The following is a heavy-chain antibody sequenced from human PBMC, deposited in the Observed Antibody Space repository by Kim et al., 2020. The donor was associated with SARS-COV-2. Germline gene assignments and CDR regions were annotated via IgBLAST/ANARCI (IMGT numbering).Heavy chain of an antibody. CDR2: INHSGST. CDR1: GGSFSGYY. D-gene: IGHD3-3*01. Sequence: SETLSLTCAVYGGSFSGYYWSWIRQPPGKGLEWIGEINHSGSTNYNPSLKSRVTISVDTSKNQFSLKLSSVTAADTAVYYCARSGDFWSGWGFDYWGQGTLVTVSS. CDR3: ARSGDFWSGWGFDY. V-gene: IGHV4-34*01. J-gene: IGHJ4*02.